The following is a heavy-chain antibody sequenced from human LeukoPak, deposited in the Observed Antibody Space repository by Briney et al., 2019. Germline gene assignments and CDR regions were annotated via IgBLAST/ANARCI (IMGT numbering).Heavy chain of an antibody. CDR3: ARAPRNWGFDY. CDR2: MNPNSGAT. Sequence: ASVKVSCKASGYTFTSYDINWLRQATGQGPEWMGWMNPNSGATGYAQKFQGRVTMTRSTSLNTAYMELSSLRSEDTAEYYCARAPRNWGFDYWGQETLVTVSS. CDR1: GYTFTSYD. V-gene: IGHV1-8*01. J-gene: IGHJ4*02. D-gene: IGHD7-27*01.